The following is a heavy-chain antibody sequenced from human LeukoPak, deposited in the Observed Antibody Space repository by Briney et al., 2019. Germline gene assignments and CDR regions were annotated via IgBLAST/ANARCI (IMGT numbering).Heavy chain of an antibody. Sequence: ASVKVSCKASGGTFSSYAISWVRQAPGQGLEWMGWISAYNGNTNYAQKLQGRVTMTTDTSTSTAYMELRSLRSDDTAVYYCARVVYAPQSYYYYYMDVWGKGTTVTVSS. CDR2: ISAYNGNT. V-gene: IGHV1-18*01. D-gene: IGHD2-8*02. J-gene: IGHJ6*03. CDR3: ARVVYAPQSYYYYYMDV. CDR1: GGTFSSYA.